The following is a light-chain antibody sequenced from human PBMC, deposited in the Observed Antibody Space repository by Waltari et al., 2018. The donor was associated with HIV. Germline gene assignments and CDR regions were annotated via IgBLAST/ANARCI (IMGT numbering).Light chain of an antibody. CDR2: GAS. J-gene: IGKJ3*01. Sequence: EVVMTQSPATLSVSPGERATLSCRASQSVSSNLAWYQQKPGQAPRLLIYGASTRATGIPARFCGSGSGTEFTLTISSLQSEDFAVYSCQQYNDWPFTFGPGTKVDMK. V-gene: IGKV3-15*01. CDR1: QSVSSN. CDR3: QQYNDWPFT.